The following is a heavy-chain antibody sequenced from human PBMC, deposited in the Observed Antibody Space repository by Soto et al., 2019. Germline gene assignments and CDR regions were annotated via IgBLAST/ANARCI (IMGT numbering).Heavy chain of an antibody. J-gene: IGHJ4*02. CDR2: INPVESEK. V-gene: IGHV3-7*01. CDR3: ARDPAWGSLDY. Sequence: EVQLVESGGGLVQPGGSLRLSCAASGFTFSKSWMSGVRQAPGKGLEWVADINPVESEKYYVDSVKGRFTVSRDNAKNSLYLQMNSLRVEDTALYYCARDPAWGSLDYWGLGTLVTVSS. D-gene: IGHD7-27*01. CDR1: GFTFSKSW.